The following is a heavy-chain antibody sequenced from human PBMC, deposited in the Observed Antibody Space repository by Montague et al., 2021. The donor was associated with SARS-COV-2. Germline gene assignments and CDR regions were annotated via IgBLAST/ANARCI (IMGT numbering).Heavy chain of an antibody. J-gene: IGHJ4*02. V-gene: IGHV1-18*01. CDR3: ARDLTGEVATPNF. D-gene: IGHD5-12*01. Sequence: SVKVSCKASGYFFTNYGFHWVRQAPGQGLEWLGWISTSNGKAKYPQNFQGRVTLSTDTSTSTAYMELRTLRSDDTAVYYCARDLTGEVATPNFWGQGTLVTVSS. CDR2: ISTSNGKA. CDR1: GYFFTNYG.